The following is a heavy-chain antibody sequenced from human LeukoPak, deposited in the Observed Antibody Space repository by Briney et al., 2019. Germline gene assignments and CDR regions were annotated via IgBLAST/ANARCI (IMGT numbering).Heavy chain of an antibody. CDR3: ARAHRGSGYSFDY. D-gene: IGHD3-3*01. Sequence: TGGSLRLSCAASGFMFRSYSVNWVRQAPGKGLEWVSYSSGSSSTIFYADSVKGRFTISRDNAKNSVHLQMNSLRAEDTAVYYCARAHRGSGYSFDYWGQGSLVTVSS. V-gene: IGHV3-48*04. CDR1: GFMFRSYS. J-gene: IGHJ4*02. CDR2: SSGSSSTI.